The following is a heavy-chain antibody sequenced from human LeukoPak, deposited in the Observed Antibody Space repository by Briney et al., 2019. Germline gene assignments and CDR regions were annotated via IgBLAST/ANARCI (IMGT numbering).Heavy chain of an antibody. Sequence: GGSLRLSCAASGFTFSSYSMNWVRQAPGKGLEWVSSISSSGSYIYYADSVRGRFTISRDNAKNSLYLQMNSLRAEDTAVYYCATRSGSESQGYWGQGTLVTVSS. V-gene: IGHV3-21*01. CDR3: ATRSGSESQGY. D-gene: IGHD1-26*01. CDR1: GFTFSSYS. CDR2: ISSSGSYI. J-gene: IGHJ4*02.